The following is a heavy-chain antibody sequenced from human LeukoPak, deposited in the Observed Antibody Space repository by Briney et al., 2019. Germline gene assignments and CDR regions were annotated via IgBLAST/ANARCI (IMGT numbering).Heavy chain of an antibody. CDR1: GFSLSSYS. J-gene: IGHJ4*02. Sequence: PGGSLRLSCAASGFSLSSYSMNWVRQAPGKGLEWVSYISSSNTYTNYAGSVKGRFTISRDDAKNSLYLQMNSLRAEDTAVYYCARSRSYYPADYWGQGTPVTVSS. D-gene: IGHD1-26*01. CDR2: ISSSNTYT. V-gene: IGHV3-21*05. CDR3: ARSRSYYPADY.